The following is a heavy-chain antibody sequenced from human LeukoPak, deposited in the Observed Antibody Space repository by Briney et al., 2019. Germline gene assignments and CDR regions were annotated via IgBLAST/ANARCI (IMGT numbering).Heavy chain of an antibody. CDR3: ARKPNSPNCSGGSCYPSWYFDL. CDR2: IYYSGST. D-gene: IGHD2-15*01. V-gene: IGHV4-59*08. CDR1: GGSISSYY. Sequence: PSETLSLTCTVSGGSISSYYWSWIRQPPGKGLEWIGYIYYSGSTNYNPSLKSRVTISVDTSKNQFSLKLSSVTAADTAVYYCARKPNSPNCSGGSCYPSWYFDLWGRGTLVTVSS. J-gene: IGHJ2*01.